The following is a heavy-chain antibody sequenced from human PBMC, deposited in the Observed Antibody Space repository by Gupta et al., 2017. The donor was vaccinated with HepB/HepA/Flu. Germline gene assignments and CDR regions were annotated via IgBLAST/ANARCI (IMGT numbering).Heavy chain of an antibody. CDR1: GYNFTTYW. CDR2: IYPGDSET. J-gene: IGHJ2*01. CDR3: GRYGPGPGSFKIPTRPNSPWYRGYWYFDL. V-gene: IGHV5-51*01. D-gene: IGHD6-13*01. Sequence: EVQLVQSGAEVKKPGESLRIICEGSGYNFTTYWIGWVRQMPGKGLEWMGIIYPGDSETRYSPSFQGQVTISADTSSSAAYLQWSSLRASDTAMYYCGRYGPGPGSFKIPTRPNSPWYRGYWYFDLWGRGTRVTVSS.